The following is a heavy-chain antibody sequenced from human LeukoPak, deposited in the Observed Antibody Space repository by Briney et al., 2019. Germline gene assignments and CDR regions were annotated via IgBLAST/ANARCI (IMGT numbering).Heavy chain of an antibody. J-gene: IGHJ4*02. Sequence: GGSLRLSCAASGFTFSSYGMHWVRQAPGKGLEWVSSISSSSSYIYYADSVKGRFTISRDNAKNSLYLQMNSLRAEDTAVYYCASGSSRRGFDYWGQGTLVTVSS. V-gene: IGHV3-21*01. D-gene: IGHD1-26*01. CDR3: ASGSSRRGFDY. CDR2: ISSSSSYI. CDR1: GFTFSSYG.